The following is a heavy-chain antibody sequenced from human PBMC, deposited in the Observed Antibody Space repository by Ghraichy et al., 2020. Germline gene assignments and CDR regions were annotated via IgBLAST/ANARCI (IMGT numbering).Heavy chain of an antibody. V-gene: IGHV3-21*01. J-gene: IGHJ3*02. Sequence: GGSLRLSCAASGFTFSSYSMNWVRQAPGKGLEWVSGISVTTTDIYYADSVKGRFTISRDNAENSLYLQMNSLRAEDTALYFCAREPHCSRTGCYAFDIWGQGTLVTVSS. CDR3: AREPHCSRTGCYAFDI. CDR1: GFTFSSYS. D-gene: IGHD2-2*01. CDR2: ISVTTTDI.